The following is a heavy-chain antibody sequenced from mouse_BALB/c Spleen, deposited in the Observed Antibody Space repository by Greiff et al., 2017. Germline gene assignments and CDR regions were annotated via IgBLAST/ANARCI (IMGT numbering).Heavy chain of an antibody. CDR3: ARDALYGNFP. CDR2: SRNKANDYTT. V-gene: IGHV7-1*02. J-gene: IGHJ3*01. D-gene: IGHD2-10*02. Sequence: EVNVVESGGGLVQPGGSLRLSCATSGFTFSDFYMEWVRQPPGKRLEWIAASRNKANDYTTEYSASVKGRFIVSRDTSQSILYLQMNALRAEDTAIYYCARDALYGNFPWGQGTLVTVSA. CDR1: GFTFSDFY.